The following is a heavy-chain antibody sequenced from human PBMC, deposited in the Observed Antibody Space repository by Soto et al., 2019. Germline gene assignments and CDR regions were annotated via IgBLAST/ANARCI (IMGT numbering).Heavy chain of an antibody. D-gene: IGHD1-26*01. CDR3: ARGGSINWYFDL. CDR2: INSDGSST. Sequence: EVQLVESGGGLVQPGGSLRLSCAASGFTFSSYWMHWVRQAPGKGLVWVSRINSDGSSTSYADSVKGRFTISRDNAKNTRYRQMYSRRAEDTAVYYCARGGSINWYFDLWGRGTLVTVSS. J-gene: IGHJ2*01. V-gene: IGHV3-74*01. CDR1: GFTFSSYW.